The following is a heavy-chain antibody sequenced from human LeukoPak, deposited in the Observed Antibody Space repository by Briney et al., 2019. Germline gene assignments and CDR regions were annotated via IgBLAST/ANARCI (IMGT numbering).Heavy chain of an antibody. CDR2: LYTSGRV. D-gene: IGHD1-26*01. CDR3: ARGQEGATALFDY. Sequence: SETLSRTCTVSGGSITDCCWSWIRQPPGKALEWIGYLYTSGRVNYNPSLKSRVTISADTSTNQFSLRLSSVTAADTAVYYCARGQEGATALFDYWGQGTLVTVSS. J-gene: IGHJ4*02. V-gene: IGHV4-4*09. CDR1: GGSITDCC.